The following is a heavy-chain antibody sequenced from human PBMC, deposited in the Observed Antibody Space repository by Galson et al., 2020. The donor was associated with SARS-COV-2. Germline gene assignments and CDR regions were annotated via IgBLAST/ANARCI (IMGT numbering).Heavy chain of an antibody. CDR1: GDTGSNYA. D-gene: IGHD5-12*01. CDR2: IISLFGTT. J-gene: IGHJ5*02. CDR3: ARGGGYGDSWFAP. Sequence: VSCKAVGDTGSNYAISWVRQAPGQGLEWMGGIISLFGTTDYAQKFQNRITITLDESTRTAYMELSGLTSEDTAEYYCARGGGYGDSWFAPWGQGTLVTVSS. V-gene: IGHV1-69*01.